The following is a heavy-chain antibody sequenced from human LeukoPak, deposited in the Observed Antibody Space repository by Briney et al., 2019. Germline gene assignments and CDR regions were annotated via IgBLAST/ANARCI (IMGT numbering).Heavy chain of an antibody. Sequence: ASVKVSCKASGYTFTGYYMHWVRQAPGQGLEWMGWINPNSGGTNYAQKFQGRVTMTRDTSISTAYMELSRLRSDDTAAYYCARGTGGVVVIATEFDYWGQGTLVTVSS. V-gene: IGHV1-2*02. J-gene: IGHJ4*02. CDR3: ARGTGGVVVIATEFDY. D-gene: IGHD2-21*01. CDR1: GYTFTGYY. CDR2: INPNSGGT.